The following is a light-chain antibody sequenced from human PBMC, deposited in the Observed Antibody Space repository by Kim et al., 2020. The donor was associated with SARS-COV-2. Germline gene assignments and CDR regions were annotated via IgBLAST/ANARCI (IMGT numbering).Light chain of an antibody. Sequence: DIQMTQSPSTLSASVGDRVTITCRASQSISSWLAWYQQKPGKAPNLLIYKASSLESGVPSRFSGSGSGTEFTLTITGLQPDDFATYYCHQYNSYPLTFGPGTKVDIK. V-gene: IGKV1-5*03. J-gene: IGKJ3*01. CDR3: HQYNSYPLT. CDR2: KAS. CDR1: QSISSW.